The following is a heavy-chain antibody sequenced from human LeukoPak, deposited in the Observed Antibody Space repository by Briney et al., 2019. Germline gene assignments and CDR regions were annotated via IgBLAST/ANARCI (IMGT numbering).Heavy chain of an antibody. CDR2: IYHTGTT. V-gene: IGHV4-4*01. Sequence: SGTLSLTCFVSGGSISNGNWCTWVRQPPGKGLEWIGEIYHTGTTNYNASLESRVTISIDESNNRFSLNLRSLTAADTAIYCCATLSPLGKAILWGQGTLVTVSS. CDR1: GGSISNGNW. D-gene: IGHD2-21*01. CDR3: ATLSPLGKAIL. J-gene: IGHJ4*02.